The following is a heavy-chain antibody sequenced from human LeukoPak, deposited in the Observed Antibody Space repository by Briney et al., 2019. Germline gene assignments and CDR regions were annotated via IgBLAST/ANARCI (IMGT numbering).Heavy chain of an antibody. J-gene: IGHJ4*02. Sequence: GGSLRLSCAASGFTFSSYGMHWVRQAPGKGLEWVAFIRYDGSNKYYADSVKGRFTISRDNSKNTLYLQMNSLRAEDTAVYYCAKDQTAARRPSGYWGQGTLVTVSS. D-gene: IGHD6-6*01. V-gene: IGHV3-30*02. CDR3: AKDQTAARRPSGY. CDR1: GFTFSSYG. CDR2: IRYDGSNK.